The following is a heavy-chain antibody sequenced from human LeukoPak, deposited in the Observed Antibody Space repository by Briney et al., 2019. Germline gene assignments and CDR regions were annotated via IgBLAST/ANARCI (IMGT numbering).Heavy chain of an antibody. J-gene: IGHJ4*02. Sequence: RTGGSLRLSCAASGFTFSSYAMHWVRQAPGKGLEWVAVISYDGSNKYYADSVKGRFTISRDNPKNTLYLHMNSLRAEDTAVYYCASLVFSYGPPGEFDYWGQGTLVTVSS. V-gene: IGHV3-30*04. CDR2: ISYDGSNK. CDR1: GFTFSSYA. D-gene: IGHD1-26*01. CDR3: ASLVFSYGPPGEFDY.